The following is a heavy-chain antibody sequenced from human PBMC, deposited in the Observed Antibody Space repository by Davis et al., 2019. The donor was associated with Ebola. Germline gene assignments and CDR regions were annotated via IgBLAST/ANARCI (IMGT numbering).Heavy chain of an antibody. Sequence: SFSNCWMSWVRQAPGKGLEWLASIYSTGNTYYIPSLESRLTISVDTSKNQFSLKLSSVTAADTAVYYCARTTGDWYFDLWGRGTLVTVSS. CDR3: ARTTGDWYFDL. CDR2: IYSTGNT. D-gene: IGHD1-1*01. CDR1: SFSNC. V-gene: IGHV4-39*07. J-gene: IGHJ2*01.